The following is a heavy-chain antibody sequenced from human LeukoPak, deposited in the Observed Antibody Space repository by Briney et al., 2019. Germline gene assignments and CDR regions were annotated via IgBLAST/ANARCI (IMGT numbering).Heavy chain of an antibody. V-gene: IGHV3-74*03. CDR3: VRGTNDWKGLDY. J-gene: IGHJ4*02. CDR2: IHPHGRYA. Sequence: PGGSLRLSCAASGFAFSDYFMHWVRQSPEKGLVWVSDIHPHGRYAAYADFVRGRFTISRDDAKNTLYLQMNSLTSEDTAVYYCVRGTNDWKGLDYWGQGTLVTASS. CDR1: GFAFSDYF. D-gene: IGHD1-1*01.